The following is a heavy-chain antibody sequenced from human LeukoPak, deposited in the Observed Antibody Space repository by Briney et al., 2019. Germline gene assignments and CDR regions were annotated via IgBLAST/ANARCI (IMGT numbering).Heavy chain of an antibody. J-gene: IGHJ5*02. D-gene: IGHD1-26*01. CDR1: GYTLTSYY. CDR2: INPSGGST. Sequence: ASVKVSCKASGYTLTSYYMHWVRQAPGQGLEWMGIINPSGGSTSYAQEFQGRVTMTRDMSTSTVYMELSSLRSEDTAVYYCARNGIVGATTYDWFDPWGQGTLVTVSS. CDR3: ARNGIVGATTYDWFDP. V-gene: IGHV1-46*01.